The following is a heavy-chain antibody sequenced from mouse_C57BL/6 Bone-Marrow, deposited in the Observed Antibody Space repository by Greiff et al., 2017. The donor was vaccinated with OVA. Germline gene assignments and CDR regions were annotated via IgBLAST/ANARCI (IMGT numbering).Heavy chain of an antibody. J-gene: IGHJ1*03. D-gene: IGHD1-1*01. V-gene: IGHV1-64*01. CDR2: IHPNSGST. CDR3: ARRGYGSSLCYFDV. Sequence: QVQLQQSGAELVKPGASVKLSCKASGYTFTSYWMHWVKQRPGQGLEWIGMIHPNSGSTNYNEKFKSKATLTVDKSSSTAYMQLSSLTSEDSAVYYCARRGYGSSLCYFDVWGTGTTVTVSS. CDR1: GYTFTSYW.